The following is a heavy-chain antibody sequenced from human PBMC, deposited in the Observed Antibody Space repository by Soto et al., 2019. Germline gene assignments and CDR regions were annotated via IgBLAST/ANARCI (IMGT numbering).Heavy chain of an antibody. J-gene: IGHJ5*02. CDR3: ARGPRGYRPKGHFWFDP. D-gene: IGHD5-12*01. V-gene: IGHV4-34*01. CDR2: INHRGST. Sequence: SETLSLTCAVYGASFTGYYWSWIRQAPGKGLEWIGEINHRGSTNYNPSLKSRVTISVDTSKNQFSLKLSSVTAADTAVYYCARGPRGYRPKGHFWFDPWGQGTLVTVSS. CDR1: GASFTGYY.